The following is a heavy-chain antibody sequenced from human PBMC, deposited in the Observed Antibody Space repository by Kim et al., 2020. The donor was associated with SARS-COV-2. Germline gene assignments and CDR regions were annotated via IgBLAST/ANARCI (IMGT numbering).Heavy chain of an antibody. Sequence: SGPTLVKPTQTLTLTCTFSGFSLRTTGLSVGWIRQPPGEALEWLALVFWDDDKWYSPSLRNRLTITKDTSKNQVVLTMTNMDPRDTATYYCAHRGDNSRGSDRYFVFDSWGQGTLVTVSS. CDR2: VFWDDDK. D-gene: IGHD3-16*02. CDR1: GFSLRTTGLS. CDR3: AHRGDNSRGSDRYFVFDS. J-gene: IGHJ4*02. V-gene: IGHV2-5*02.